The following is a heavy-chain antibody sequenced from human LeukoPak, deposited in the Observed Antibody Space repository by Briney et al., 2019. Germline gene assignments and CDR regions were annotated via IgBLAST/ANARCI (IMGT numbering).Heavy chain of an antibody. CDR3: ATPYGSGSYVAY. D-gene: IGHD3-10*01. CDR2: IYCSGST. J-gene: IGHJ4*02. Sequence: SEALSLTRRVSGGSISSSSYYWGWIRQPPGKGLEGIGCIYCSGSTYYNPSLKSRVTISVDTSENQFSLKLTSVTAADTAVYYCATPYGSGSYVAYWGQGTLVTVSS. V-gene: IGHV4-39*01. CDR1: GGSISSSSYY.